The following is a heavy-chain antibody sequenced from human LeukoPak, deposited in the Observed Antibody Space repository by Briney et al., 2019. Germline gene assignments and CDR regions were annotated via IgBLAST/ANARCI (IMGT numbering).Heavy chain of an antibody. V-gene: IGHV3-48*02. CDR3: ARLWSRGEGIDY. CDR2: ISGSSDTI. J-gene: IGHJ4*02. CDR1: GDTFSSYS. D-gene: IGHD3-10*01. Sequence: GGSLRLSCAASGDTFSSYSMNWVRQAPGKGLEWVSFISGSSDTIYYADSVKGRFTISRDNAKNSLYLQMNSLRDEDTAVYYCARLWSRGEGIDYWGQGTLVTVSS.